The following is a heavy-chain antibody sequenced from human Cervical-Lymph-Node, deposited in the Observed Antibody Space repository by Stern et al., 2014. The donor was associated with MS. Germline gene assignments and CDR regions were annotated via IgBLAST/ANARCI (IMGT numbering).Heavy chain of an antibody. CDR3: ARGLLITFGGNTVHGYNGLDV. J-gene: IGHJ6*02. CDR1: GYTFTTYD. Sequence: QVQLVQSGAEVKKPGASVKVSCKTSGYTFTTYDVSWVRQATGQGLEWMGWMNPHSGKTAYAPKFQGRVTMTRNTSITTAYMDLSSLTSEDTAVYYCARGLLITFGGNTVHGYNGLDVWGQGTTVTVSS. D-gene: IGHD3-16*01. CDR2: MNPHSGKT. V-gene: IGHV1-8*01.